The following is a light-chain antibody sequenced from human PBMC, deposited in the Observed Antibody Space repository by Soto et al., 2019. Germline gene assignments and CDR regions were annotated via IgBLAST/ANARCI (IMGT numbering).Light chain of an antibody. CDR2: AVS. J-gene: IGKJ3*01. CDR1: QSLGGTY. Sequence: EIVLTQSPGTLSLSPGERATLFCRASQSLGGTYLAWYQQKPGQAPRLLIYAVSSRATGIPDRFSGSVSGTDFTLTISRVEPEDFAVYCCQQYGSSPFTFGPGTKVDIK. V-gene: IGKV3-20*01. CDR3: QQYGSSPFT.